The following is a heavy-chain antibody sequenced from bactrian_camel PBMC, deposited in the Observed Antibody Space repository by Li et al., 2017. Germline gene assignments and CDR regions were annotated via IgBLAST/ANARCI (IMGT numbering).Heavy chain of an antibody. V-gene: IGHV3S1*01. D-gene: IGHD3*01. CDR1: GYTFNTYS. CDR3: AAAKGIPDLLRGGYLSARSYNY. CDR2: IDTGDGST. J-gene: IGHJ4*01. Sequence: HVQLVESGGGSALAGGSVRLSCTASGYTFNTYSWFRQAPGKEREGVAAIDTGDGSTYYLNSVEGRFTISHDNAKNTLYLQMNSLKPEDTAIYYCAAAKGIPDLLRGGYLSARSYNYWGRGTQVTVS.